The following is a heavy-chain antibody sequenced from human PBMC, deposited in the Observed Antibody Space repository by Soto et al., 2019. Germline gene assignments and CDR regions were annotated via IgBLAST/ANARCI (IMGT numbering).Heavy chain of an antibody. CDR3: ARGGYCSGVSCYWFDP. CDR2: IYYSGST. Sequence: SETLSLTCTVSGGSISSYYWIWIRQPPGKGLEWIGYIYYSGSTNYNPSLKSRVTISVDMSKNQFSLKLSSVTTADTAVYYCARGGYCSGVSCYWFDPWGQGTLVTVS. V-gene: IGHV4-59*01. J-gene: IGHJ5*02. D-gene: IGHD2-15*01. CDR1: GGSISSYY.